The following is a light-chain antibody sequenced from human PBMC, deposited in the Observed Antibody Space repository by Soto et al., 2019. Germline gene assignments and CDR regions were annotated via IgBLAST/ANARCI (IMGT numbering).Light chain of an antibody. CDR1: SDSVSTNYY. Sequence: QTVVTQEPSFSVSPGGTVTLTCGLSSDSVSTNYYPSWFQQTPGQAPRTLIYSTNIRSSGVPDRFSGSILGNKAALTITGAQADDESDYYCVLYMGSGIWVFGGWTKLTVL. V-gene: IGLV8-61*01. J-gene: IGLJ3*02. CDR2: STN. CDR3: VLYMGSGIWV.